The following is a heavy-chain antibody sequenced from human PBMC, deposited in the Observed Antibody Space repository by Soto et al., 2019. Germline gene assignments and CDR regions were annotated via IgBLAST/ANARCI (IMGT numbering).Heavy chain of an antibody. CDR2: ISAYNGNT. J-gene: IGHJ3*02. D-gene: IGHD4-17*01. V-gene: IGHV1-18*01. Sequence: QVQLVQSGAEVKKPGASVKVSCKASGYTFTSYGIGWVRHAPGQGLEWMGWISAYNGNTNYAQKLQGRVTMTTDTSTSTAYMELRSLRSDDTAVYYCAREFPGDYDPDAFDIWGQGTMVTVSS. CDR1: GYTFTSYG. CDR3: AREFPGDYDPDAFDI.